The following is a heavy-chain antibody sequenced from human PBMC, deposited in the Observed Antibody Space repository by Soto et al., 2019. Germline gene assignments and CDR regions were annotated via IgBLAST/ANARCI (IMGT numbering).Heavy chain of an antibody. D-gene: IGHD3-10*01. J-gene: IGHJ5*02. CDR3: ARGGRVLITMVRGVTLGWFDP. V-gene: IGHV4-34*01. CDR2: INHRGST. Sequence: SETLSLTCAVYGGSFSGYYWSWIRQPPGKGLEWIGEINHRGSTNYNPSLKSRVTISVDTSKNQFSLKLSSVTAADTAVYYCARGGRVLITMVRGVTLGWFDPWGQGTLVT. CDR1: GGSFSGYY.